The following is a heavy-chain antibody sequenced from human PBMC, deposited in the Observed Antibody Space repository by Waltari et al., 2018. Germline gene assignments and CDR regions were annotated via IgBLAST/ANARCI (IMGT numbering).Heavy chain of an antibody. CDR3: ARGAYYYGSGSYFSS. V-gene: IGHV4-30-2*01. Sequence: QLQLQESCSGLVKPSQTLSLTCAVSGGSISSGGYSWSWIRQPPGKGLEWIGYIYHSGSTYYNPSLKSRVTISVDRSKNQFSLKLSSVTAADTAVYYCARGAYYYGSGSYFSSWGQGTLVTVSS. CDR1: GGSISSGGYS. J-gene: IGHJ4*02. D-gene: IGHD3-10*01. CDR2: IYHSGST.